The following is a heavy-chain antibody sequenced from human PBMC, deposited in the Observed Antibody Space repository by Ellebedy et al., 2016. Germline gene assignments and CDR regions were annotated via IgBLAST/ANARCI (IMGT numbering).Heavy chain of an antibody. J-gene: IGHJ5*02. Sequence: SVKVSXXASGGTFSSYAISWVRQAPGQGLEWMGGIIPIFGTANYAQKFQGRVTITADESTSTAYMELSSLRSEDTAVYYCADYPGGNGWFDPWGQGTLVTVSS. CDR2: IIPIFGTA. D-gene: IGHD4-23*01. V-gene: IGHV1-69*13. CDR3: ADYPGGNGWFDP. CDR1: GGTFSSYA.